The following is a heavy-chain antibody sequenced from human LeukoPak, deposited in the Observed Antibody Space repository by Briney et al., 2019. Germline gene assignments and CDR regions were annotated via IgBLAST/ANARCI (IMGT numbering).Heavy chain of an antibody. D-gene: IGHD6-13*01. CDR3: AREQLVRGYYYYGMDV. Sequence: GGSLRLSCAASGFTVSSNYMSWVRQAPGKGLEWVSVIYSGGSTYYADSVKGRFTISRDNAKNSLYPQMNSLRAEDTAVYYCAREQLVRGYYYYGMDVWGQGTTVTASS. CDR2: IYSGGST. J-gene: IGHJ6*02. CDR1: GFTVSSNY. V-gene: IGHV3-53*01.